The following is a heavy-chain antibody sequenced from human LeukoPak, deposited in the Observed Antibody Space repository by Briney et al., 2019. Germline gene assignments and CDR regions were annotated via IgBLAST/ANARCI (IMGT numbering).Heavy chain of an antibody. V-gene: IGHV3-7*01. CDR2: INPDGSQG. CDR1: GFTFSNSY. CDR3: ARDPAYGALDI. D-gene: IGHD2-21*01. Sequence: GGSLRLSCEASGFTFSNSYMSWVRQAPGEGLEWVAIINPDGSQGSYVDSVKGRFAISRDNALNSLFLQMNSLSAEDTAVYYCARDPAYGALDIWGQGTTVTVSS. J-gene: IGHJ3*02.